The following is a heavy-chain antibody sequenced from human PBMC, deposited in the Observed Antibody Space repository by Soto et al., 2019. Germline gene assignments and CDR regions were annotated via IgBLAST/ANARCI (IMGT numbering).Heavy chain of an antibody. V-gene: IGHV4-34*01. Sequence: SETLSLTCAVYGGSFSCYYWSWIRQPPGKGLEWIGEINHSGSTNYNPSLKSRVTISVDTSKNQFSLKLSSVTAADTAVYYCARGYYSDYGSGSYPCCWGQGTLVTVSS. CDR1: GGSFSCYY. CDR3: ARGYYSDYGSGSYPCC. J-gene: IGHJ4*02. CDR2: INHSGST. D-gene: IGHD3-10*01.